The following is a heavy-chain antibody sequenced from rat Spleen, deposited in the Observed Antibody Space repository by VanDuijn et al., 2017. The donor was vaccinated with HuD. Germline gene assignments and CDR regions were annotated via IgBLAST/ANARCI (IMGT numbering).Heavy chain of an antibody. CDR1: GFTFNKYW. CDR3: ARNGYNSYFDY. J-gene: IGHJ2*01. V-gene: IGHV5-31*01. Sequence: EVQLVQSGGGLVQPGRSLKLSCVASGFTFNKYWMSWIRQAPGKGLEWMASISYDGSSNYYRDSVKDRFTISRDNAKRTLYLQMDSLRSEDTATYYCARNGYNSYFDYWGQGVMVTVSS. D-gene: IGHD1-9*01. CDR2: ISYDGSSN.